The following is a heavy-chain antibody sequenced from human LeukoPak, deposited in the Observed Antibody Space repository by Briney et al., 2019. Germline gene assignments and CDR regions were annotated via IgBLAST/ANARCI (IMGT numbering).Heavy chain of an antibody. CDR2: IAGSGKSA. J-gene: IGHJ3*01. CDR1: GFTFSSYG. CDR3: AKDRVTLKVIAPPDGFDV. Sequence: PGGSLRLSCAASGFTFSSYGMNWVRQAPGKGLEWVSTIAGSGKSANYADSVKGRFTISRDNSKNTVYLQMSSLRAEDTAVYYCAKDRVTLKVIAPPDGFDVWGQGTVVTVSS. V-gene: IGHV3-23*01. D-gene: IGHD2-21*02.